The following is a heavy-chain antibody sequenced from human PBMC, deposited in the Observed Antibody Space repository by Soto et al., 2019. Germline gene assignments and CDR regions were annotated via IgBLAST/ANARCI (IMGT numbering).Heavy chain of an antibody. Sequence: SETLSLTCTVSGGSISSGDYYWSWIRQPPGKGLEWIGYIYYSGSTYYNPSLKSRVTISVDTSKNQFSLKLSSVTAADTAVYYSDGEPRSSGWYGSYFYYGTDDWGQGTMVTASS. V-gene: IGHV4-30-4*01. J-gene: IGHJ6*02. CDR1: GGSISSGDYY. CDR2: IYYSGST. D-gene: IGHD6-13*01. CDR3: DGEPRSSGWYGSYFYYGTDD.